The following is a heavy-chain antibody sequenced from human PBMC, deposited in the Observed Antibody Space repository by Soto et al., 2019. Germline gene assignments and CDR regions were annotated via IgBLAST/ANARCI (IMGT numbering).Heavy chain of an antibody. J-gene: IGHJ4*02. CDR3: ANYYDSSGYYPFDY. CDR1: GFTFSSYA. CDR2: ISGSGGST. D-gene: IGHD3-22*01. Sequence: EVPLLESGGGLVQPGGSLRLSCAASGFTFSSYAMSWVRQAPGKGLEWVSAISGSGGSTYYADSVKGRFTISRDNSKNTLYLQMNSLRAEDTAVYYCANYYDSSGYYPFDYWGQGTLVTVSS. V-gene: IGHV3-23*01.